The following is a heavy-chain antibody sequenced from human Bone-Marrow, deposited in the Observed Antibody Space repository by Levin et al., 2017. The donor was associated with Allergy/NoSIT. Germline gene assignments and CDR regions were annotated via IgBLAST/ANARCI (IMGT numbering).Heavy chain of an antibody. CDR1: GFTFSSFA. CDR2: IVKSGGTT. CDR3: AKGLAPADY. J-gene: IGHJ4*02. Sequence: ASVKVSCAASGFTFSSFAMSWVRQAPGKGLEWVSGIVKSGGTTYYADSVKGRFTISRDNSNNMVYLQMDSLRVDDTAVYYCAKGLAPADYWGQGTLVTVSS. V-gene: IGHV3-23*01.